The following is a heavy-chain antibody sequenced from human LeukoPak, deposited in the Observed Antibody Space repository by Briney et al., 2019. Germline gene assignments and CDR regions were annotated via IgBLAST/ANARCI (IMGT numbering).Heavy chain of an antibody. D-gene: IGHD6-19*01. CDR1: GFTFINYA. J-gene: IGHJ6*03. Sequence: PGGSLRLSCEASGFTFINYAMTWVRQAPGKGPEWDSGFTGGGGGAYYADSVRGRFTISRDNSMNTLSLQMNSLRAEDTAIYYCARGHNSGSYYYMDVWGKGTTVTVSS. CDR3: ARGHNSGSYYYMDV. CDR2: FTGGGGGA. V-gene: IGHV3-23*01.